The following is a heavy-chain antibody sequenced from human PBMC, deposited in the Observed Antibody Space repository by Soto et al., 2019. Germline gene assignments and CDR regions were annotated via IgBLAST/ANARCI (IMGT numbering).Heavy chain of an antibody. Sequence: QVQLVESGGGVVQPGRSLRLSCAASGFTFSTYAMHWVRQAPGKGLEWVAVVSYDGSSTNYADSVKGRFTISRDNSKNTLYLQMNSLRAEDTAVYYCARGATIAARLPHDYWGQGTLVTVSS. V-gene: IGHV3-30-3*01. CDR3: ARGATIAARLPHDY. CDR2: VSYDGSST. CDR1: GFTFSTYA. D-gene: IGHD6-6*01. J-gene: IGHJ4*02.